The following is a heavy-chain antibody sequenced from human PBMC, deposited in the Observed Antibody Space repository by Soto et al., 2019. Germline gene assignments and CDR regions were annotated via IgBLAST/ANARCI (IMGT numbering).Heavy chain of an antibody. CDR2: INPYNGNT. J-gene: IGHJ4*02. CDR3: ASRLAAAELV. CDR1: GYTFTNYG. V-gene: IGHV1-18*01. D-gene: IGHD6-13*01. Sequence: QVQLVQSGAEVKKPGASVQVSCKASGYTFTNYGIIWVRQAPGQGLEWMGWINPYNGNTNYAQKLQGRVTMTTDTSTSTAYMELRSLRSDDTAVYYCASRLAAAELVWGQGTLVTVSS.